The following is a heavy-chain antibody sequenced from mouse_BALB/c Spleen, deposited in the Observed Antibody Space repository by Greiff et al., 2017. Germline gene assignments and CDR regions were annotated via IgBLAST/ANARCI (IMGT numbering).Heavy chain of an antibody. CDR2: IRNKANGYTT. CDR3: ARDSLRHFDY. CDR1: GFTFTDYY. Sequence: EVQLVESGGGLVQPGGSLRLSCATSGFTFTDYYMSWVRQPPGKALEWLGFIRNKANGYTTEYSASVKGRFTISRDNSQSILYLQMNTLRAEDSATYYCARDSLRHFDYWGQGTTLTVSS. V-gene: IGHV7-3*02. D-gene: IGHD1-2*01. J-gene: IGHJ2*01.